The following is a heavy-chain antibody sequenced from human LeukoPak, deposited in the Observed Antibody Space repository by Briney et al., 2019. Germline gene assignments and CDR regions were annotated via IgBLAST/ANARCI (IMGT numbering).Heavy chain of an antibody. J-gene: IGHJ4*02. CDR3: ARQNDFRLDY. D-gene: IGHD3-3*01. Sequence: GESLRISCKGSGYTFSGYWIGWVRQMPGKGLEWMGIIYPGDSDTRYSPSLRGQVTISVDTSIGTAYLQWSSLKASDTAIYYCARQNDFRLDYWGQGTLVTVSS. CDR2: IYPGDSDT. CDR1: GYTFSGYW. V-gene: IGHV5-51*01.